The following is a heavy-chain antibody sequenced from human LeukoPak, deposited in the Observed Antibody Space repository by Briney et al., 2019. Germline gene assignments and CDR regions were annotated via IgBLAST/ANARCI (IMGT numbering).Heavy chain of an antibody. Sequence: SVKVSCKASGGTFSSYAISWVRQAPGQGLEWMGRIIPILGIANYAQKFQGRVTITADKSTSTAYMELSSLRSEDTAVYYCARDQVPSIAARPWNNWFDPWGQETLVTVSS. V-gene: IGHV1-69*04. CDR3: ARDQVPSIAARPWNNWFDP. CDR1: GGTFSSYA. J-gene: IGHJ5*02. CDR2: IIPILGIA. D-gene: IGHD6-6*01.